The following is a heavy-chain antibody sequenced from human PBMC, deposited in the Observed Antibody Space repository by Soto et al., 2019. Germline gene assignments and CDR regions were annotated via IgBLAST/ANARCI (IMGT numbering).Heavy chain of an antibody. D-gene: IGHD2-2*01. CDR1: GGSISSYY. CDR2: IYYSGST. Sequence: PSETLSLTCVVSGGSISSYYWSRIRQPPGKGLEWIGYIYYSGSTNYNPSLKSRVTISVDTSKNQFSLKLSSVTAADTAVYYCARRRSQDIVVVPAAMAAFDIWGQGQWSPSPQ. J-gene: IGHJ3*02. V-gene: IGHV4-59*08. CDR3: ARRRSQDIVVVPAAMAAFDI.